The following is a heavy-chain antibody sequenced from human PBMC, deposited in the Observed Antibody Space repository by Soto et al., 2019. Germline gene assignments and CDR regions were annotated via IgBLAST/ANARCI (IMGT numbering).Heavy chain of an antibody. D-gene: IGHD3-16*01. CDR1: GFTFSNYI. CDR3: ARDPPADGGGGFDP. CDR2: ISSNSNYI. J-gene: IGHJ5*02. Sequence: EVQLVESGGGLVKPGGSLRLSCAASGFTFSNYIMNWVRQAPGKGLEWVSSISSNSNYIYYPDSVKGRFANSRDNRNNHPALQMNTLRAKDSGVFFRARDPPADGGGGFDPWGQGTLVTVSS. V-gene: IGHV3-21*01.